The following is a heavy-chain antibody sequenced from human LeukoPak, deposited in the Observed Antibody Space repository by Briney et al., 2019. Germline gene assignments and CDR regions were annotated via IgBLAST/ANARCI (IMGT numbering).Heavy chain of an antibody. CDR2: TYYWSKWYY. CDR1: VDSVSGSGVG. D-gene: IGHD1-26*01. J-gene: IGHJ6*02. CDR3: ARDQVGATPYYYYGMDV. Sequence: SQTLSLTCAISVDSVSGSGVGWHWIRQSPSRGLEWLGKTYYWSKWYYDYAISVKSRITIIPDTSKNQFSLKLSSVTAADTAVYYCARDQVGATPYYYYGMDVWGQGTTVTVSS. V-gene: IGHV6-1*01.